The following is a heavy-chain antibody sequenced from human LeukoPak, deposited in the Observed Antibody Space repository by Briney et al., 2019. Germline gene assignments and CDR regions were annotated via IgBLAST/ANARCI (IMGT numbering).Heavy chain of an antibody. CDR1: GRAISSYY. CDR2: ICYSGST. Sequence: SETLSLTCTVSGRAISSYYWSWIRQPPGKGLEWIGYICYSGSTNYNPSLKSRVTISVDTSKNQFSLKLSSVTAADTAVYYCARDHSRGWSSSLSWFDPWGQGTLVTVSS. J-gene: IGHJ5*02. V-gene: IGHV4-59*01. D-gene: IGHD6-6*01. CDR3: ARDHSRGWSSSLSWFDP.